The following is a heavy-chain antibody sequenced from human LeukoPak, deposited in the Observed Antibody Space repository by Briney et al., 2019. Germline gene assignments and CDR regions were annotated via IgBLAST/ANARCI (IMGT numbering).Heavy chain of an antibody. CDR3: ARSLRSGSLLYYYYYYMDV. J-gene: IGHJ6*03. CDR2: IIPIFGTA. CDR1: GGTFSSYA. V-gene: IGHV1-69*06. D-gene: IGHD3-10*01. Sequence: SVKVSCKASGGTFSSYAISWVRQAPGQGLEWMGGIIPIFGTANYAQKFQGRVTITADKSTSTAYMELSSLRSEDTAVYYCARSLRSGSLLYYYYYYMDVWGKGTTVTISS.